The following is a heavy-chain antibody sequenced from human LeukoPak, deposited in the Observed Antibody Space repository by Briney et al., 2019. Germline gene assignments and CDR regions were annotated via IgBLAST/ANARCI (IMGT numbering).Heavy chain of an antibody. J-gene: IGHJ4*02. CDR2: IYTSGST. D-gene: IGHD5-24*01. V-gene: IGHV4-61*02. CDR1: GGSIYSGSYY. Sequence: SETLSLTCTASGGSIYSGSYYWSWIRQPAGKGLEWIGRIYTSGSTNYNPSLKSGVTISVDTSKNQFSLKLSSVTAADTAVYYCARDRRDGYNLYYFDLWGQGTLVTVSS. CDR3: ARDRRDGYNLYYFDL.